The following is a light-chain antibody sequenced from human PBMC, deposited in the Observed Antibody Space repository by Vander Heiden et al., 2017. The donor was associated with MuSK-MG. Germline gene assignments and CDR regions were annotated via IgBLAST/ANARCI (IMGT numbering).Light chain of an antibody. J-gene: IGKJ3*01. CDR1: QSISSN. CDR3: QQYNNWPPFT. V-gene: IGKV3-15*01. Sequence: EIVMTQSPATLSVSPGERATLSCRASQSISSNLAWYQQKPGQAPRLLIYGASTRATGIPARFSGSGSGTEFTITISSLQSEDFAVYYCQQYNNWPPFTFGHGTKVDIK. CDR2: GAS.